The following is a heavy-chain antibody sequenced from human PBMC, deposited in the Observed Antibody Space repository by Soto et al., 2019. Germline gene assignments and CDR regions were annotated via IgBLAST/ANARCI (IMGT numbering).Heavy chain of an antibody. CDR1: GDSGGFISSSSYH. J-gene: IGHJ4*02. CDR3: ARHPPYGPLDY. V-gene: IGHV4-39*01. CDR2: IYYSGST. Sequence: QLQLQESGPGLVKPSETLSLTCTVSGDSGGFISSSSYHWGWLRQPPGKGLEGIGNIYYSGSTNYNPSLKSRVTISGDTSKNQFSLRPTSVTAADTAVYYCARHPPYGPLDYWGQRTLVTVSS. D-gene: IGHD4-17*01.